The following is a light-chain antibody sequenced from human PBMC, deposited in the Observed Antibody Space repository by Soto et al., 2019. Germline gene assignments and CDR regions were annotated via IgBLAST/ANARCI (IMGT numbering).Light chain of an antibody. J-gene: IGKJ4*01. CDR1: HSVGNN. V-gene: IGKV3-15*01. CDR3: QQYHQWPVA. Sequence: VMTQSPTTLSVSPGERATLSCRASHSVGNNLAWYQQNPGQAPRLLIYGASTRATGVPARFSGSGSATQFTLTISSLQSEDFGFYYCQQYHQWPVAFGGGTKLEIK. CDR2: GAS.